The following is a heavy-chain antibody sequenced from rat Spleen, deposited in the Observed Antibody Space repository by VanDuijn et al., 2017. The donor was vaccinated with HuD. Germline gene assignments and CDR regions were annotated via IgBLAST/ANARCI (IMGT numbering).Heavy chain of an antibody. Sequence: EVQLVESGGGLVQPGRSLKVSCVASGFTFTNYDMAWVRQAPTKGLEWIASISIGGGSTFYRDSVKGRFTISRDNAKNTQYLQMDSLRSEDTATYYCVRLFRYYALMDAWGQGASVTVSS. CDR3: VRLFRYYALMDA. D-gene: IGHD1-1*01. V-gene: IGHV5S13*01. CDR1: GFTFTNYD. J-gene: IGHJ4*01. CDR2: ISIGGGST.